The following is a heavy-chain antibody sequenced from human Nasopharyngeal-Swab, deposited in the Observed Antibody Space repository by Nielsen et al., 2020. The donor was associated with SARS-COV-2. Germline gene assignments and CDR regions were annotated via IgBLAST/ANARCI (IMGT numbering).Heavy chain of an antibody. J-gene: IGHJ5*02. D-gene: IGHD3-3*01. V-gene: IGHV4-39*01. Sequence: PGKGLEWIGSIYYSGSTYYNPSLKSRVTISVDTSKNQFSLKLSSVTAADTAVYYCARMYYDFWSGYYEVYNWFDPRGQGTLVTVPS. CDR3: ARMYYDFWSGYYEVYNWFDP. CDR2: IYYSGST.